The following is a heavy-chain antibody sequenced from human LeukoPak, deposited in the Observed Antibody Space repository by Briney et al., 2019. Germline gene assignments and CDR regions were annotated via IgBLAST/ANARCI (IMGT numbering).Heavy chain of an antibody. J-gene: IGHJ4*02. CDR3: AKDRGRPGYFDY. Sequence: GGSLRLSCAASGFTFSSYAMHWVRQAPGKGLEWVAVISYDGSNKYYADSVKGRFTISRDNSKNTLYLQMNSLRAEDTAVYYCAKDRGRPGYFDYWGQGTLVTVSS. CDR1: GFTFSSYA. D-gene: IGHD1-14*01. V-gene: IGHV3-30*04. CDR2: ISYDGSNK.